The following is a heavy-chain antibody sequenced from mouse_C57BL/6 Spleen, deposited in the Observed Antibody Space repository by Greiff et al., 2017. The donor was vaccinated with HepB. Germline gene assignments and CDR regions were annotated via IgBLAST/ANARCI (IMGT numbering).Heavy chain of an antibody. V-gene: IGHV5-17*01. D-gene: IGHD4-1*01. CDR2: ISSGSSTI. CDR3: AILGAWFAY. CDR1: GFTFSDYG. J-gene: IGHJ3*01. Sequence: EVQLVESGGGLVKPGGSLKLSCAASGFTFSDYGMHWVRQAPEKGLEWVAYISSGSSTIYYADTVKGRFTISRDNAKNTLFLQMTSLRSEDTAMYYCAILGAWFAYWGQGTLVTVSA.